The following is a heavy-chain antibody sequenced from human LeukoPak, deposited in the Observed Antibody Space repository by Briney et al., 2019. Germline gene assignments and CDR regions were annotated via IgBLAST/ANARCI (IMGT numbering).Heavy chain of an antibody. CDR1: GFTFSSYS. D-gene: IGHD3-22*01. J-gene: IGHJ6*03. Sequence: GGSLRLSCAASGFTFSSYSMNWVRQAPGKGLEWVSSISSSSSYIYYADSVKGRFTISRDNAKNSLYLQMNSLRAEDTAVYYCARDPHYYDSSGYLLGGYYYYYMDVWGKGTTVTISS. CDR3: ARDPHYYDSSGYLLGGYYYYYMDV. V-gene: IGHV3-21*01. CDR2: ISSSSSYI.